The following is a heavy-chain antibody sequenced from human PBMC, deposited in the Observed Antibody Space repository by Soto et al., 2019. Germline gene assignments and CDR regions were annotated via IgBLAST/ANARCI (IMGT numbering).Heavy chain of an antibody. Sequence: GSLRLSCAASGFTFSSYWMHWVRQAPGKGLVWVSRINSDGSSTSYADSVKGRFTISRDNAKNTLYLQMNSLRAEDTAVYYCERGRRGYNPRSGFDYWGQGTLVTVSS. CDR3: ERGRRGYNPRSGFDY. CDR1: GFTFSSYW. J-gene: IGHJ4*02. D-gene: IGHD1-1*01. V-gene: IGHV3-74*01. CDR2: INSDGSST.